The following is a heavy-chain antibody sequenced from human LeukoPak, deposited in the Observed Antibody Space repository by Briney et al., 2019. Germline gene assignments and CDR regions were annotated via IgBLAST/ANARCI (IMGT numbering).Heavy chain of an antibody. CDR2: ISYDGSNK. J-gene: IGHJ6*02. CDR3: AREIVPAASHYYYGMDV. D-gene: IGHD2-2*01. Sequence: GGSLRLSCAASGFTVSSNYMSWVRQAPGKGLEWVAVISYDGSNKYYADSVKGRFTISRDNSRNTLYLQMNSLRAEDTAVYYCAREIVPAASHYYYGMDVWGQGTTVTVSS. CDR1: GFTVSSNY. V-gene: IGHV3-30-3*01.